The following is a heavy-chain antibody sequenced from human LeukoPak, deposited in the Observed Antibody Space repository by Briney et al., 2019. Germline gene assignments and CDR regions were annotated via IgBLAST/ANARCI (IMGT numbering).Heavy chain of an antibody. D-gene: IGHD6-19*01. J-gene: IGHJ4*02. Sequence: GGSLRLSCAASGFTFSSYAMNWFRQAPGKGLEWVSYISSSGSFIYYADSVKGRFTISRDNPKNSLSLQLNSLRVEDAAVYYCARGGSAWSFGHWGQGTLVTVSS. CDR3: ARGGSAWSFGH. V-gene: IGHV3-21*01. CDR2: ISSSGSFI. CDR1: GFTFSSYA.